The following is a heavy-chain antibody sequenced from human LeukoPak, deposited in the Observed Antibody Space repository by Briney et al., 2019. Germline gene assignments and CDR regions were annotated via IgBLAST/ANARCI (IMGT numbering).Heavy chain of an antibody. CDR2: MNPNSGNT. J-gene: IGHJ4*02. Sequence: ASVTVSCKASGYTFTSYDINWVRQATGQGLEWTGWMNPNSGNTGYAQKFQGRVTMTRNTSISTAYMELSSLRSEDTAVYYCADPSGNSYGSFDYWGQGSLVTVSS. V-gene: IGHV1-8*01. CDR3: ADPSGNSYGSFDY. CDR1: GYTFTSYD. D-gene: IGHD5-18*01.